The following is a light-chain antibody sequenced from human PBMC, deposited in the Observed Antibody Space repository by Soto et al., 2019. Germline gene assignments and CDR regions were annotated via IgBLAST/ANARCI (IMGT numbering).Light chain of an antibody. Sequence: EIVLTQSPATLSLSPGERATLSCRASQRISGYLAWYQQKPGQAPRLLIYDASNSATGIPVRFSGSGSGKDYALTITNLEPEDFAIYYCQQRSNWPWTFGQGTKV. V-gene: IGKV3-11*01. J-gene: IGKJ1*01. CDR1: QRISGY. CDR2: DAS. CDR3: QQRSNWPWT.